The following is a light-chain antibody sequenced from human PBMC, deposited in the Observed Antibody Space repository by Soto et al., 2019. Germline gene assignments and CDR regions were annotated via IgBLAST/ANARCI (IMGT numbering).Light chain of an antibody. CDR2: HNS. Sequence: QAVVTQPPSVSVAPGQRVTISCTGSSSNIGAGYDVHWYQQLPGTAPKLLIYHNSNRPSGVPDRFSGSKSGTSASLAITGLQAEDEADYYFQSYDSSRSGSRVFGTGTKLTVL. V-gene: IGLV1-40*01. CDR1: SSNIGAGYD. J-gene: IGLJ1*01. CDR3: QSYDSSRSGSRV.